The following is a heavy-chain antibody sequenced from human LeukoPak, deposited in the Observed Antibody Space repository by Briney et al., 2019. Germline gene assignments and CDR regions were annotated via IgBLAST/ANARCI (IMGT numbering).Heavy chain of an antibody. CDR3: ARGPNYYDSSGSLNY. J-gene: IGHJ4*02. V-gene: IGHV4-34*01. CDR1: GGSFSGYY. D-gene: IGHD3-22*01. CDR2: INRSGST. Sequence: PSETLSLTCAVYGGSFSGYYWSWIRQPPGKGLEWIGEINRSGSTNYNPSLKSRVTISVDTSKNQFSLKLSSVTAADTAVYYCARGPNYYDSSGSLNYWGQGTLVTVSS.